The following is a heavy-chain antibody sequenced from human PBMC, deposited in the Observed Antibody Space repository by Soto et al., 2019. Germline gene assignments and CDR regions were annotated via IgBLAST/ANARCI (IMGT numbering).Heavy chain of an antibody. CDR3: ARAVPVRFDY. CDR2: IYHSGST. V-gene: IGHV4-30-2*01. D-gene: IGHD4-17*01. J-gene: IGHJ4*02. Sequence: QLQLQESGSGLVKPSQTLSLTCAVSGGSISSGGYSWSWIRQPPGKGLEWIGYIYHSGSTYYNPPLKGGVTISVDRSKNQLSLKLASVTAANAAVYHCARAVPVRFDYWGQETLATVPP. CDR1: GGSISSGGYS.